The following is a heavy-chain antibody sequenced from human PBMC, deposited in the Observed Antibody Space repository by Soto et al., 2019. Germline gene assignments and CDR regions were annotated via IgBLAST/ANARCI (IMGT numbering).Heavy chain of an antibody. V-gene: IGHV3-49*03. CDR3: SRLRSRKPYYFDN. CDR2: IRSKTYGGTT. J-gene: IGHJ4*02. CDR1: GFTFADYA. D-gene: IGHD3-10*01. Sequence: GGSLRLSCSSSGFTFADYALSWFRQAPGRGLEWVGFIRSKTYGGTTEYAASVKGRFTISRDDSKSIAYLQMNSLKTEDTAVYYCSRLRSRKPYYFDNWGQGTLVTVSS.